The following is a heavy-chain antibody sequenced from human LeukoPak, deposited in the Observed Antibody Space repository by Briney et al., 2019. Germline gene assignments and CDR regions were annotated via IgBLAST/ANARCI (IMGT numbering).Heavy chain of an antibody. CDR2: IKQDGSEK. J-gene: IGHJ4*02. Sequence: GGSLRLSCAASGFTFSSYWMSWVRQAPGKRLEWVANIKQDGSEKLYVDSVKGRFTISRDNAKNSLYLQMNSLRAEDTAVYYCARDLPVVGAPGFDYWGQGTLVTVSS. D-gene: IGHD1-26*01. V-gene: IGHV3-7*01. CDR3: ARDLPVVGAPGFDY. CDR1: GFTFSSYW.